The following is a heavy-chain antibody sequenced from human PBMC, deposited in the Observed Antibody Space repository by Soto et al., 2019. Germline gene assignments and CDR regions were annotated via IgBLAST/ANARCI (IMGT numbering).Heavy chain of an antibody. CDR1: GFTFTSSA. J-gene: IGHJ6*02. D-gene: IGHD6-6*01. CDR2: IVVGSGNT. Sequence: QMQLVQSGPEVKKPGTSVKVSCKASGFTFTSSAVQWVRQARGQRLEWIGWIVVGSGNTNYAQKFQERVTITRDMSTSTAYMELSSLRSEDTAVYYCAADAEVEYSSSSRAGYYYYYGMDVWGQGTTVTVSS. CDR3: AADAEVEYSSSSRAGYYYYYGMDV. V-gene: IGHV1-58*01.